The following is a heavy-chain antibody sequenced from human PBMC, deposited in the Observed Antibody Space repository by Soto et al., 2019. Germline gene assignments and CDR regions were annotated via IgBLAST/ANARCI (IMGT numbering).Heavy chain of an antibody. D-gene: IGHD5-12*01. J-gene: IGHJ4*02. CDR2: INPNSGGT. Sequence: ASVKVSCKASGYTFTGYYMHWVRQAPGQGLEWMGWINPNSGGTNYAQKFQGWVTMTRDTSISTAYMELSRLRSDDTAVYYCARGEYSGYDLDYWGQATLVSVSS. CDR3: ARGEYSGYDLDY. V-gene: IGHV1-2*04. CDR1: GYTFTGYY.